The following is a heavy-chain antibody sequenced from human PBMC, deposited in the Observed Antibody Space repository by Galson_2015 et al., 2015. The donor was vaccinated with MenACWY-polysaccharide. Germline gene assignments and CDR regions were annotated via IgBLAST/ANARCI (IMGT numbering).Heavy chain of an antibody. CDR2: ISDSDGRT. Sequence: SLRLSCAASGFTFSSYAMNWVRQAPGKGLEWVSAISDSDGRTYYADSVKGRFTISRGNAKNSLYLQMNSLRDDDTAAYYCARVLKGLVGATPDYWGQGTLVTVSS. J-gene: IGHJ4*02. V-gene: IGHV3-23*01. CDR1: GFTFSSYA. D-gene: IGHD1-26*01. CDR3: ARVLKGLVGATPDY.